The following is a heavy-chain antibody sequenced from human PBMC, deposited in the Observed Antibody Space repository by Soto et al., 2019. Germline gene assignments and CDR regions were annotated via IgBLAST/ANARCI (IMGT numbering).Heavy chain of an antibody. CDR3: ARDIYYDSSGNHDAFDI. CDR1: GGSISSYY. Sequence: SETLSLTCTVSGGSISSYYWSWIRQPPGKGLEWIGYIYYSGSTNYNPSLKSRVTISVDTSKNQFSLKLSSVTAADTAVYYCARDIYYDSSGNHDAFDIWGQGTMGTVSS. CDR2: IYYSGST. V-gene: IGHV4-59*01. D-gene: IGHD3-22*01. J-gene: IGHJ3*02.